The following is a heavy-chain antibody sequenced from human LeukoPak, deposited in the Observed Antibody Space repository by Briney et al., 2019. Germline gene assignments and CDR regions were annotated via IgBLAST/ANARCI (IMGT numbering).Heavy chain of an antibody. J-gene: IGHJ5*02. CDR3: ARRPSGYDFEHWFDP. D-gene: IGHD5-12*01. CDR1: GYSISSGYY. V-gene: IGHV4-38-2*02. Sequence: SETLSLTCTVSGYSISSGYYWAWIRRPPGKELEWIGEINHSGSTNYNPSLKSRVTISVDTSKNQFSLKLSSVTAADTAVYYCARRPSGYDFEHWFDPWGQGTLVTVSS. CDR2: INHSGST.